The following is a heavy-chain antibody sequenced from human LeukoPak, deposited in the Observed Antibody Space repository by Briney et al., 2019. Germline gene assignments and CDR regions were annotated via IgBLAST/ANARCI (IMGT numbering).Heavy chain of an antibody. CDR1: GFTFDDYA. D-gene: IGHD3-9*01. CDR3: AKDSGHYDILTGYYEDAFDI. J-gene: IGHJ3*02. CDR2: ISWNSGSI. V-gene: IGHV3-9*01. Sequence: GRSLRLSCAASGFTFDDYAMHWVRQAPGKGLEWVSGISWNSGSIGYADSVKGRFTISRDNAKNSLYLQMNSLRAEDTALYYCAKDSGHYDILTGYYEDAFDIWGQGTMVTVSS.